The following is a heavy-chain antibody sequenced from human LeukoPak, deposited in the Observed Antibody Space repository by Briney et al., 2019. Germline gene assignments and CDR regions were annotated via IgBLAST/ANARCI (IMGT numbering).Heavy chain of an antibody. D-gene: IGHD3-22*01. CDR3: ASNYYDSSAYSGY. Sequence: GGSLRLSCAASGFTFSSFSMNWVRQAPGKGLEWVSSISSGSSYIYYADSVKGRFTISRDNARNSLYLQMNSLRAEDTAVYYCASNYYDSSAYSGYWGQGTLVTVSS. J-gene: IGHJ4*02. V-gene: IGHV3-21*01. CDR1: GFTFSSFS. CDR2: ISSGSSYI.